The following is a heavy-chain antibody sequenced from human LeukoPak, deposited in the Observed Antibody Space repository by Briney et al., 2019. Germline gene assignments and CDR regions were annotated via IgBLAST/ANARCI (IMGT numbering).Heavy chain of an antibody. Sequence: SETLSLTCAVYGGSLSGYYWSWIRQPPGKGLEWIGEINHCGSTIHNPPLKSRVNIPVEKSKNQFSLKRSSVTAADSAVYCWARGYSIAAAGPSYNSFDPWGQGTLVTVSS. J-gene: IGHJ5*02. V-gene: IGHV4-34*01. D-gene: IGHD6-13*01. CDR2: INHCGST. CDR3: ARGYSIAAAGPSYNSFDP. CDR1: GGSLSGYY.